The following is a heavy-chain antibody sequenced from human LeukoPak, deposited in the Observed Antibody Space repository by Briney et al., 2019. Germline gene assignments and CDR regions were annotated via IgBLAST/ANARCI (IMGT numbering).Heavy chain of an antibody. D-gene: IGHD1-26*01. Sequence: RPGGSLRLSCAVSGFTFSNYGMSWVRQAPGKGLEWVSTISGSGGRTYYADSVKGRFTISRDNSKNTLYLQMNSLRAEDTAVYYCAKDDSESYYPYYYYMDVWGKGTTVTISS. CDR2: ISGSGGRT. J-gene: IGHJ6*03. V-gene: IGHV3-23*01. CDR3: AKDDSESYYPYYYYMDV. CDR1: GFTFSNYG.